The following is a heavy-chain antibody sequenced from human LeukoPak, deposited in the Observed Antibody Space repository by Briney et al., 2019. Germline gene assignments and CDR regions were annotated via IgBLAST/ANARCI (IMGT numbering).Heavy chain of an antibody. CDR1: GGSFSGWY. Sequence: SETLSLTCVVYGGSFSGWYWNWIRQPPGKGLEWIGEINHVGSTNYNPSLKSRVTISVDTPKNQFSLKLSSVTAADTAVYYCARHLLLTPNLNSRSTGAFDIWGQGTMVTVSS. V-gene: IGHV4-34*01. CDR2: INHVGST. J-gene: IGHJ3*02. D-gene: IGHD4-23*01. CDR3: ARHLLLTPNLNSRSTGAFDI.